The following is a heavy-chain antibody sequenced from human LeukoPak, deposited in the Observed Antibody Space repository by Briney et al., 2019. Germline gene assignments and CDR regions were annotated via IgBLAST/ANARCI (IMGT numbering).Heavy chain of an antibody. J-gene: IGHJ4*02. V-gene: IGHV3-21*01. Sequence: GGSLRLSCAASGFTFSSYSMNWVRQAPGKGLEWVSSISSSSSYIYYADSVKGRFTISRDNAKNSLYLQMNSPRAEDTAVYYCARDTLAAAGFYDYWGQGTLVTVSS. CDR2: ISSSSSYI. CDR3: ARDTLAAAGFYDY. CDR1: GFTFSSYS. D-gene: IGHD6-13*01.